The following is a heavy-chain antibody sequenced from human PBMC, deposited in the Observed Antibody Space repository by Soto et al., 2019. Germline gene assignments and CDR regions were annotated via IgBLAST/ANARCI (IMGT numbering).Heavy chain of an antibody. V-gene: IGHV3-23*01. CDR1: GFTFSHYA. D-gene: IGHD3-10*01. Sequence: EMQLLESGGGLVQPGGSLRLSCAASGFTFSHYAMSWVRQAPGKGLEWVSTIIAGGGDTYYAESVKGRFTISRDNSKNTLYMKMNSLGAEDTALYYCAKKYSYDPGTYLYHFDCWGQGTLVTVSS. CDR3: AKKYSYDPGTYLYHFDC. CDR2: IIAGGGDT. J-gene: IGHJ4*02.